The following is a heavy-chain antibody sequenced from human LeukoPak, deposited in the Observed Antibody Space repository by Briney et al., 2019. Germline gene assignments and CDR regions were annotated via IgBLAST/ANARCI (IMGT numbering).Heavy chain of an antibody. Sequence: GGSLRLSCAASGFTFSSYAMSWVRQAPGKGLEWVSAISGSGGSTYYADSVKGRFTISRDNSKNTLYLQMNSLRAEDTAVYYCASRYCSSTSCYPGYWGQGTLVTVSS. V-gene: IGHV3-23*01. CDR1: GFTFSSYA. D-gene: IGHD2-2*01. CDR2: ISGSGGST. CDR3: ASRYCSSTSCYPGY. J-gene: IGHJ4*02.